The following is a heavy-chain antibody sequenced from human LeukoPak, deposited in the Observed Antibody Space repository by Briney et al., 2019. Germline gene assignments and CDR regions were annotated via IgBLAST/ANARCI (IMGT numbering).Heavy chain of an antibody. Sequence: ASVKVSCKASGYTFTTYYMHWVRQAPGQGLEWMGIINPSGGRTNSAQEFQGRVTMTRDMSTSTVYMELSSLSSEDTAVYYCAREGSSGSSYDYWGQGTLVTVSS. D-gene: IGHD6-13*01. J-gene: IGHJ4*02. V-gene: IGHV1-46*01. CDR1: GYTFTTYY. CDR3: AREGSSGSSYDY. CDR2: INPSGGRT.